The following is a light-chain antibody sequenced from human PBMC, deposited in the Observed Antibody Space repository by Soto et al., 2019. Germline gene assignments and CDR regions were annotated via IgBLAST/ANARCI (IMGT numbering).Light chain of an antibody. CDR2: DVR. J-gene: IGLJ1*01. V-gene: IGLV2-14*01. CDR1: RSDVGAYNY. Sequence: QSALAQPASVSGSPGQSITISCTGTRSDVGAYNYVSWYQQNPGKAPKLLIYDVRYRPSGVSNRFSCSKSGNTAYLIISGLQAEDEADYYCSSFTSRHTYVFGSGTKLTVL. CDR3: SSFTSRHTYV.